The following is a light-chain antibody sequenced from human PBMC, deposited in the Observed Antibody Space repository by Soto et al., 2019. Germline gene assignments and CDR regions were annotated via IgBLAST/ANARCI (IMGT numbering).Light chain of an antibody. CDR3: CSYAGSYTVV. Sequence: QSVLTQPRSVSGSPGQSVTISCTGTSSDVGGYNYVSWYQQLPGKAPKLMIYDVNKRPSGVPDRFSGSKSGNTASLTISGLQAEDEADYYCCSYAGSYTVVFGGGTKLTVL. J-gene: IGLJ2*01. V-gene: IGLV2-11*01. CDR2: DVN. CDR1: SSDVGGYNY.